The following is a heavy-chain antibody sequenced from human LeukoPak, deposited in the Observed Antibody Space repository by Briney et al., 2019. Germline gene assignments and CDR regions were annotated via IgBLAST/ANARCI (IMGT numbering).Heavy chain of an antibody. Sequence: GGSLRLSCAASGFTFSSYSINWVRQAPGKGLEWVSYISSSSSTIYYADSVKGRFTISRDNAKNSLYLQMNSLRAEDTAVYCCARDSCSGGSCYLDYWGQGTLVTVSS. J-gene: IGHJ4*02. D-gene: IGHD2-15*01. V-gene: IGHV3-48*01. CDR3: ARDSCSGGSCYLDY. CDR2: ISSSSSTI. CDR1: GFTFSSYS.